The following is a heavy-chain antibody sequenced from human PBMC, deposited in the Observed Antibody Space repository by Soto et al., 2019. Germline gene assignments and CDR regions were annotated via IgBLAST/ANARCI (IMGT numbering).Heavy chain of an antibody. J-gene: IGHJ6*02. CDR2: ISSSSSYI. D-gene: IGHD3-9*01. CDR1: GFTFSSYS. V-gene: IGHV3-21*01. Sequence: GGSLRLSCAASGFTFSSYSMNWVRQAPGKGLEWVSSISSSSSYIYYADSVKGRFTISRDNAKNSLYLQMNSLRAEDTAVYYCARDPLLRYFDDYYYYGMDVWGQGTTVTVSS. CDR3: ARDPLLRYFDDYYYYGMDV.